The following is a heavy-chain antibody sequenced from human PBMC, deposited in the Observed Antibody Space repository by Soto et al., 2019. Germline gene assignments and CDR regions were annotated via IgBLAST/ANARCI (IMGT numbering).Heavy chain of an antibody. Sequence: GGSLRLSCAASGFTFSSYGMHWVRQAPGKGLEWVAVIWYDGSNKYYADSVKGRFTISRDNSKNTLYLQMNSLRAEDTAVYYCARDLKKPPLLWFGELGGPDYWGQGPLVTVSS. D-gene: IGHD3-10*01. CDR2: IWYDGSNK. J-gene: IGHJ4*02. V-gene: IGHV3-33*01. CDR1: GFTFSSYG. CDR3: ARDLKKPPLLWFGELGGPDY.